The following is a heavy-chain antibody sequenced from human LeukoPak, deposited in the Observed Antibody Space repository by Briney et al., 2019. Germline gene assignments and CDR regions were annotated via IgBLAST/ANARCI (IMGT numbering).Heavy chain of an antibody. J-gene: IGHJ4*02. CDR1: GGSISSHY. V-gene: IGHV4-4*07. D-gene: IGHD3-10*01. Sequence: TPSETLSLTCTVSGGSISSHYWSWIRQPAGKGLEWIGRIYTSGSTNYNPSLKSRVTMSVDTSKNQFSLKLSSVTAADTAVYYCARGGSGNYYGAGILDYWGQGTLVRLL. CDR3: ARGGSGNYYGAGILDY. CDR2: IYTSGST.